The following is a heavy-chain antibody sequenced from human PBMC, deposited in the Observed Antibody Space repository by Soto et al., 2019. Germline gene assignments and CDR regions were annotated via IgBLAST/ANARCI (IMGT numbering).Heavy chain of an antibody. CDR3: ARGAYYGDYEFRLLFDY. Sequence: SVKVSCKASGGTFSSYAISWVRQAPGQGLEWMGGIIPIFGTANYAQKFQGRVTITADESTSTAYMELSSLRSEDTAVYYCARGAYYGDYEFRLLFDYWGQGTLVTVSS. CDR2: IIPIFGTA. J-gene: IGHJ4*02. V-gene: IGHV1-69*13. D-gene: IGHD4-17*01. CDR1: GGTFSSYA.